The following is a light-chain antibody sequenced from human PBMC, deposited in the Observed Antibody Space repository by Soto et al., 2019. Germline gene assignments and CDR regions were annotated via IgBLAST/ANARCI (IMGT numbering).Light chain of an antibody. J-gene: IGKJ2*01. CDR2: GAS. CDR1: QSISTF. CDR3: QQSYSKPYT. V-gene: IGKV1-39*01. Sequence: IQMTQSPSSLSASVGDRVTITCRASQSISTFLNWYQQRPGKAPKRLIYGASSLQSGVPSRFSGSGSGTDCSLTISSLQPEDSATYYCQQSYSKPYTFGQGNKVEIK.